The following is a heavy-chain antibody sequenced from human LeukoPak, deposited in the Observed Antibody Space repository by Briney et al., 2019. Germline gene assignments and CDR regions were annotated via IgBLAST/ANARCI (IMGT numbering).Heavy chain of an antibody. Sequence: GGSLRLSCAASGFTFSSFGMHWVRQAPGKGLEWVAVIWYDGSNKYYADSVKGRFTISRDNSKNTLNLQMNSLRAEGTAVYYCAREYVVPAALYYYGMDVWGQGTTVTVSS. V-gene: IGHV3-33*01. CDR2: IWYDGSNK. CDR3: AREYVVPAALYYYGMDV. D-gene: IGHD2-2*01. J-gene: IGHJ6*02. CDR1: GFTFSSFG.